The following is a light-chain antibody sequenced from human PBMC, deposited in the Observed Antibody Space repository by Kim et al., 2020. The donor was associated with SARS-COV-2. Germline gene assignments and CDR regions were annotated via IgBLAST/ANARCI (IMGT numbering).Light chain of an antibody. CDR3: QKYDNAPWT. J-gene: IGKJ1*01. V-gene: IGKV1-27*01. CDR2: AAS. CDR1: QDISNH. Sequence: DIQMTQSPSSLSASVGDGVTITCRAGQDISNHLAWYQQKPGKVPKVLISAASALQSGVPSRFSGSRSGTDFTLTISSLQPEDVATYYCQKYDNAPWTFGQGNKVDIK.